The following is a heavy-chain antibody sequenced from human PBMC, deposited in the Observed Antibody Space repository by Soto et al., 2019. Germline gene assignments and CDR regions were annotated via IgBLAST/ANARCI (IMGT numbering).Heavy chain of an antibody. Sequence: GGSLRLSCAASGFTFSSYSMHWVRQAPGKGLEWVAVISYDGRKKYYAESVKGRFTISRDNSKNTLYVQMNSLRAEDTAVYYCAKDVTGTTPDWGEGTLVTVSS. D-gene: IGHD1-20*01. CDR3: AKDVTGTTPD. CDR1: GFTFSSYS. V-gene: IGHV3-30*18. CDR2: ISYDGRKK. J-gene: IGHJ4*02.